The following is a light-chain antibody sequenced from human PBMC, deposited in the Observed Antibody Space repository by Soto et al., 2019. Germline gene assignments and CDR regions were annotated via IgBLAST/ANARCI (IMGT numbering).Light chain of an antibody. V-gene: IGKV3-15*01. CDR2: DAS. CDR1: QSIRRS. CDR3: HQYNSWPPGT. J-gene: IGKJ2*01. Sequence: EIVLTQSPAILSVSPGERATLSCRASQSIRRSLAWYQQKPGQAPRLLISDASNRATGIPARFSGSGSGTEFTLTISSLQSEDFALYYCHQYNSWPPGTFGQGTKVEIK.